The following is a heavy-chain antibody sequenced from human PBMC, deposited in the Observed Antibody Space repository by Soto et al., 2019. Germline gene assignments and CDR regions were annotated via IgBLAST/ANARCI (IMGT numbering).Heavy chain of an antibody. CDR3: AKIAAMDSRNFDY. D-gene: IGHD6-13*01. CDR2: IYPGDSDT. J-gene: IGHJ4*02. V-gene: IGHV5-51*01. CDR1: GYILNAYW. Sequence: GESLKISCQGSGYILNAYWLAWVRQLPGKGLEWMGIIYPGDSDTRYSPSFQGQVTFSADKSITTVYLQWSSLKASDTAMYYCAKIAAMDSRNFDYWGQGTPVTVSS.